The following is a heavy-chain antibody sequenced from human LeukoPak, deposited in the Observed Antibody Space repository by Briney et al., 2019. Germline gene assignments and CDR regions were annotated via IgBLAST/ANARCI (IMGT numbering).Heavy chain of an antibody. Sequence: PGGSLRLSCAASGFTFSSYSMNWVRQAPGKGLEWASSISSSSSYIYYADSVKGRFTISRDNAKNSLYLQMNSLRAEDTAVYYCARVPRGIVVPRYFDYWGQGTLVTVSS. V-gene: IGHV3-21*01. J-gene: IGHJ4*02. CDR2: ISSSSSYI. CDR3: ARVPRGIVVPRYFDY. D-gene: IGHD3-22*01. CDR1: GFTFSSYS.